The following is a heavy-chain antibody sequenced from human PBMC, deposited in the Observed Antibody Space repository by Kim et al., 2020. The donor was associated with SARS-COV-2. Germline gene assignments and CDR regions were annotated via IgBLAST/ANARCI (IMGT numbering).Heavy chain of an antibody. D-gene: IGHD2-15*01. CDR2: IKQDGSEK. J-gene: IGHJ6*02. Sequence: GGSLRLSCAASGFTFSSYWMSWVRQAPGKGLEWVANIKQDGSEKYYVDSVKGRFTISRDNAKNSLYLQMNSLRAEDTAVYYCARDGVWSVGLQNSYCSGGSCYSRAYYYGMDVWGQGTTVTVSS. V-gene: IGHV3-7*03. CDR3: ARDGVWSVGLQNSYCSGGSCYSRAYYYGMDV. CDR1: GFTFSSYW.